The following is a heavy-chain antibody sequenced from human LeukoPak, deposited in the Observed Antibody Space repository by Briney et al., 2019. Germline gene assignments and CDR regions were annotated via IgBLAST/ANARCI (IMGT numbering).Heavy chain of an antibody. CDR3: AGYGDYPY. J-gene: IGHJ4*02. CDR1: GFNFSAYE. CDR2: FGHSGTI. D-gene: IGHD4-17*01. Sequence: GGSLRLSCAASGFNFSAYEMHWVRQAPGGGREGVAYFGHSGTIYYADSVRGRFTISRDNAKNALHLQMNSLRADDTAVYYCAGYGDYPYWGQGTPVTVSS. V-gene: IGHV3-69-1*01.